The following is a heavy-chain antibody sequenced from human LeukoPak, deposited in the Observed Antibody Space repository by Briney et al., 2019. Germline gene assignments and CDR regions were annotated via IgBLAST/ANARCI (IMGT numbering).Heavy chain of an antibody. V-gene: IGHV5-51*01. CDR3: ARREYSSSFVLTYYFDY. D-gene: IGHD6-6*01. CDR2: IYPGDSDT. Sequence: GESLKISCKGSGYSFTSYWIGWVRQMPGKGLEWMGIIYPGDSDTRYSPSFQGQVTISADKSISTAYLQWSSLKASDTAMYYCARREYSSSFVLTYYFDYWGQGTLVTVSS. CDR1: GYSFTSYW. J-gene: IGHJ4*02.